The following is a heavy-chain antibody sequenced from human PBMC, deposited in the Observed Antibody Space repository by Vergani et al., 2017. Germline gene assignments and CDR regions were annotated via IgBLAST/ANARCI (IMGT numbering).Heavy chain of an antibody. CDR2: ISYDGKQK. J-gene: IGHJ1*01. V-gene: IGHV3-30*03. Sequence: QVHLVESGGGAVQPGRSLRLSCVVSGFTSSYYGMHWVRQAPGKGLEWVAVISYDGKQKYYADSVKGRFTISRDNSKSTLYLQMNSLRTEDAAVYYCATKSCGTPGCQIGYFREWGQGTLVTVSS. D-gene: IGHD1-1*01. CDR3: ATKSCGTPGCQIGYFRE. CDR1: GFTSSYYG.